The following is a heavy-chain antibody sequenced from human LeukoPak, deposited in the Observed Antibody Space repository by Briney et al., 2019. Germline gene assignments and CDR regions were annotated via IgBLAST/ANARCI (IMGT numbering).Heavy chain of an antibody. J-gene: IGHJ4*02. D-gene: IGHD2-21*01. V-gene: IGHV1-2*02. CDR3: ARERGGDCYFDY. CDR1: GYTFTGYY. CDR2: INPNSGGT. Sequence: ASVKVPCKASGYTFTGYYMHWARQAPGQGLEWMGWINPNSGGTNYAQKFQGRVTMTRDTSISTAYMELSSLRSEDTAVYYCARERGGDCYFDYWGQGTLVTVSS.